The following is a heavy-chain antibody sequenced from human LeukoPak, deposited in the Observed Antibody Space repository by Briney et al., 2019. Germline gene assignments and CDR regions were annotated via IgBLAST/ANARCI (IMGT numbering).Heavy chain of an antibody. CDR2: IYHSGST. CDR1: GGSFSGYY. Sequence: SETLSLTCAVYGGSFSGYYWSWIRQPPGKGLEWIGEIYHSGSTNYNPSLKSRVTISVDKSKNQFSLKLSSVTAADTAVYYCARYGSEQYYFDYWGQGTLVTVSS. D-gene: IGHD3-10*01. CDR3: ARYGSEQYYFDY. V-gene: IGHV4-34*01. J-gene: IGHJ4*02.